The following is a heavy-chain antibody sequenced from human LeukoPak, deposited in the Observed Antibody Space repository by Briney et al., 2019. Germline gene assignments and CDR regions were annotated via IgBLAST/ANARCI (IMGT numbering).Heavy chain of an antibody. J-gene: IGHJ4*02. CDR1: GFTFTSYY. V-gene: IGHV3-74*01. CDR3: ASAVAGTY. Sequence: GGSLRLSCAASGFTFTSYYVHWVSQAPGKGLVWVSRISGDGSNTIYADSVKGRFTISRDNAKNTVYLQMNSLRAEDTAVYYCASAVAGTYWGQGSLVTVSS. D-gene: IGHD6-19*01. CDR2: ISGDGSNT.